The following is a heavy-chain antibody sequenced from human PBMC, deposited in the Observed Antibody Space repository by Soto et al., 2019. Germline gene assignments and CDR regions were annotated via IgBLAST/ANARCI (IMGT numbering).Heavy chain of an antibody. J-gene: IGHJ5*02. CDR1: GFTVSSNY. D-gene: IGHD6-19*01. CDR3: ARPSSGWENWFDP. V-gene: IGHV3-66*04. CDR2: LHGDGTT. Sequence: PGGSLRLSCVASGFTVSSNYMSWVRQAPGKGLEWISVLHGDGTTSYADSVKSRFTISRDNSKNTLYLQMNSLRADDTAVYYCARPSSGWENWFDPWGQGTLVTVSS.